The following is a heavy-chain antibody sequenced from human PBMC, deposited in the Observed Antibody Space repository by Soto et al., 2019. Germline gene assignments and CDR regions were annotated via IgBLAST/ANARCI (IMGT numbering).Heavy chain of an antibody. J-gene: IGHJ6*01. D-gene: IGHD3-16*01. CDR1: GGTFSSYA. CDR2: IIPIFGTA. V-gene: IGHV1-69*06. CDR3: ARGGGMAAYYGMDV. Sequence: GDSVKVCFKASGGTFSSYAISLVRQAPGQGLEWMGGIIPIFGTANYAQKFQGRVTITADKSTSTAYMELSSLRSEDTAVYYRARGGGMAAYYGMDVWGQGTTVTVSS.